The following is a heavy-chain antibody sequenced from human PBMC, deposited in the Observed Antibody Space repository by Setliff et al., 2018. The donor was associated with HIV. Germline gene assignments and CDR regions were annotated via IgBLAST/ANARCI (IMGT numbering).Heavy chain of an antibody. Sequence: GASVKVSCKASGGTFSSYGITWVRQAPGQGLEWMGGSTPLLDTTNYAQKFQGRVTITTDESTNTVYMELSSLRSDDTAVYYCAKELEEGLWVGDHYFYYGMDVWGQGTMVTVSS. CDR1: GGTFSSYG. V-gene: IGHV1-69*05. J-gene: IGHJ6*02. CDR2: STPLLDTT. D-gene: IGHD3-10*01. CDR3: AKELEEGLWVGDHYFYYGMDV.